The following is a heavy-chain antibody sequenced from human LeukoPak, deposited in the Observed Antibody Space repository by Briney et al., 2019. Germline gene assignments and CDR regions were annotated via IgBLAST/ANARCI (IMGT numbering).Heavy chain of an antibody. Sequence: GGSLRLSCAASGFTFSSYSMNWVRQTPGKGLEWVSSITSSLNYIYYADSVKGRFTISRDNAKNSLYLQMNSLRAEDTAVYYCARDEDGYSGYDEGYWGQGTLVTVSS. CDR3: ARDEDGYSGYDEGY. J-gene: IGHJ4*02. V-gene: IGHV3-21*01. CDR1: GFTFSSYS. CDR2: ITSSLNYI. D-gene: IGHD5-12*01.